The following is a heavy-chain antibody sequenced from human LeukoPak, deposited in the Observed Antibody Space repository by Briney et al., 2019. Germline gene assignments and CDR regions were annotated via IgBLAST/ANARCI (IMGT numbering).Heavy chain of an antibody. D-gene: IGHD5-24*01. CDR3: ARSLLEMATLGPWDN. V-gene: IGHV1-69*13. J-gene: IGHJ4*02. Sequence: ASVKVSCKASGGSFSNYGITWVRQAPGQGLEWMGGTIPIFGTPNYAQRLQGRVTITADESTSTAYMQLTSLRSEDTAVYYCARSLLEMATLGPWDNWGQGTLVTVSS. CDR2: TIPIFGTP. CDR1: GGSFSNYG.